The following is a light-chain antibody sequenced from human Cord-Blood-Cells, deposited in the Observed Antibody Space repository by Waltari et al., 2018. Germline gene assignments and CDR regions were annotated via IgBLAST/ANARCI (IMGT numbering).Light chain of an antibody. J-gene: IGKJ2*01. CDR2: DAS. Sequence: DIQMTQSPSSLSASVGDRVTITCQASQDISNYLNWYQQKPGKAPKLLIYDASNLETGVPSRLSGSGSGTGFTFTISSLQPEDIATYYCQQYDNLPYTFGQGTKLEIK. CDR1: QDISNY. V-gene: IGKV1-33*01. CDR3: QQYDNLPYT.